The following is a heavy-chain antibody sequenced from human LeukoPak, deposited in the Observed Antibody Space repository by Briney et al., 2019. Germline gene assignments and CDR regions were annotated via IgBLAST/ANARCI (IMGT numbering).Heavy chain of an antibody. CDR1: GFTFSSYA. D-gene: IGHD6-13*01. J-gene: IGHJ4*02. CDR3: AKGPSSGYGTSWYDY. V-gene: IGHV3-23*01. CDR2: ISGSGGST. Sequence: PGGSLRLSCAASGFTFSSYAMNWVRQAPGEGLEWVSAISGSGGSTYYADSAKGRFTISRDNSKKTLYLQMNSLTADDTAVYYCAKGPSSGYGTSWYDYWGQGTLVTVSS.